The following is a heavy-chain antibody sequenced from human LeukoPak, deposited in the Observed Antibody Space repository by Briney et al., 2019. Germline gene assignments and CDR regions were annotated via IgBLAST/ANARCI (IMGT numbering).Heavy chain of an antibody. CDR3: ARAAHRGFSFDY. D-gene: IGHD3-10*01. CDR2: ISSTGGTT. V-gene: IGHV3-23*01. Sequence: GGSLRLSCVASGLTFSNYGISWVRQAPGKGLEWVSAISSTGGTTYYADSVKGRFTISKDNIKNTLYLQMNSLRVEDTAMYYCARAAHRGFSFDYWGQGTLVTVSS. CDR1: GLTFSNYG. J-gene: IGHJ4*02.